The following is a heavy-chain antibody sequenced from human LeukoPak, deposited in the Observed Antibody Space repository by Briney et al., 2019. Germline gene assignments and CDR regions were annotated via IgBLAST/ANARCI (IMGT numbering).Heavy chain of an antibody. Sequence: ASVKVSCKASGGTFSSYAISWVRQAPGQGLEWMGGIIPIFGTANYAQKFQGRVTITADESTSTAYMELSSLRSEDTAVYYCASGYYDSSGRMDVWGQGTTVTVSS. CDR1: GGTFSSYA. V-gene: IGHV1-69*13. CDR2: IIPIFGTA. CDR3: ASGYYDSSGRMDV. D-gene: IGHD3-22*01. J-gene: IGHJ6*02.